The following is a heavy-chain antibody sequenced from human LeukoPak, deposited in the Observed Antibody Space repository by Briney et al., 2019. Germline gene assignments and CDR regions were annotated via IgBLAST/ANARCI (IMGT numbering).Heavy chain of an antibody. CDR2: INANSGGT. CDR3: ARVSNYDSSGYRDFDY. Sequence: GASVKVSCKASGYTFSGYYMHWVRQAPGQGLEWMGRINANSGGTHYARKFQGRVTMTRDTSITTVYMELSRLRSDDTAVYYCARVSNYDSSGYRDFDYWGQGTLVTVSS. J-gene: IGHJ4*02. V-gene: IGHV1-2*06. D-gene: IGHD3-22*01. CDR1: GYTFSGYY.